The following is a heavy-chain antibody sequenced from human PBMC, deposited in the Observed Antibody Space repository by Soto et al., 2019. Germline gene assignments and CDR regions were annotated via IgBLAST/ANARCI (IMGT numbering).Heavy chain of an antibody. CDR2: MSPNSGNT. CDR3: AREGTGGGYSLVSYYYGMDV. J-gene: IGHJ6*02. CDR1: GYTFTSYD. V-gene: IGHV1-8*01. D-gene: IGHD2-8*02. Sequence: VASVKVSCKASGYTFTSYDINWVRQATGQGLEWMGWMSPNSGNTGYAQKFQGRVTMTRNTSISTAYMELSSLRSEDTAVYYCAREGTGGGYSLVSYYYGMDVCGQGTSVTGSS.